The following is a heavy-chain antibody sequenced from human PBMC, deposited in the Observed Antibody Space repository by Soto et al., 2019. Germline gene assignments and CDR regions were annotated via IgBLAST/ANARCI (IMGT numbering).Heavy chain of an antibody. CDR1: GFTFSSYA. CDR2: ISYDGSNK. V-gene: IGHV3-30-3*01. CDR3: ARDSYAGGDYGDGHFQH. J-gene: IGHJ1*01. D-gene: IGHD4-17*01. Sequence: QVQLVESGGGVVQPGRSLRLSCAASGFTFSSYAMHWVRQAPGKGLEWVAVISYDGSNKYYADSVKGRFTIARDNSKKPRYLQMNSLRAEDTAVYYCARDSYAGGDYGDGHFQHWGQGTLVTVSS.